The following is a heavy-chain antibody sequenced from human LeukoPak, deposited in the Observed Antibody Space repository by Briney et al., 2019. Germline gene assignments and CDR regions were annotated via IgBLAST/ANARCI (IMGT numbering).Heavy chain of an antibody. CDR1: GGSISSTTSY. CDR3: ARHGSTDYFDY. CDR2: IYYSGST. Sequence: PSETLSLTCAVSGGSISSTTSYWGWIRQPPGKGREWIGRIYYSGSTFYNPSLKSRVTISVDTSKNQLSLRLSSVTAADTAVYYCARHGSTDYFDYWGQGTLVTVSS. J-gene: IGHJ4*02. V-gene: IGHV4-39*01. D-gene: IGHD2-2*03.